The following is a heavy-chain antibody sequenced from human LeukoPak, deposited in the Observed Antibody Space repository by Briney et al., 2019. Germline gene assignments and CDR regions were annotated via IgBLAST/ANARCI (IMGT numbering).Heavy chain of an antibody. D-gene: IGHD2-2*02. Sequence: GSLRLSCAASGFTFSSYSMNWVRQPPGKGLEWIGEINHSGSTNYNPSLKSRVTISVDTSKNQFSLKLSSVTAADTAVYYCARGYCSSTSCYKARLPYFDYWGQGTLVTVSS. CDR3: ARGYCSSTSCYKARLPYFDY. CDR2: INHSGST. J-gene: IGHJ4*02. V-gene: IGHV4-34*01. CDR1: GFTFSSYS.